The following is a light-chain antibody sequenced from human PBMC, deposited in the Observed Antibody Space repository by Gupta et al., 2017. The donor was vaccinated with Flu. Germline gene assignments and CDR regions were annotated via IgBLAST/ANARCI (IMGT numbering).Light chain of an antibody. CDR1: SSNIGNNC. CDR2: EDN. V-gene: IGLV1-51*02. J-gene: IGLJ3*02. Sequence: QSVLTQPPSVSAPPGQGVTISCSGSSSNIGNNCVSWYQQLPGTAPKLLIFEDNKRPSGIPDRFSGSKSGTSATLDITGLQTGDEADYYCGSSDGSLSAGGVFGGGTKLTVL. CDR3: GSSDGSLSAGGV.